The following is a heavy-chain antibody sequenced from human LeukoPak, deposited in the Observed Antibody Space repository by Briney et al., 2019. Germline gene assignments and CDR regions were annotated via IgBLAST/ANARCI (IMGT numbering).Heavy chain of an antibody. D-gene: IGHD6-13*01. CDR2: ISSSSNYM. J-gene: IGHJ4*02. CDR1: GFTFNKAW. V-gene: IGHV3-21*01. Sequence: GGSLRLSCAVSGFTFNKAWMNWVRQAPGKGLEWVSFISSSSNYMSYADSVKGRFTISRDNAKSSLYLQMNSLRAEDTAVYYCARPLDSSNNYFDYWGQGTLVTVSA. CDR3: ARPLDSSNNYFDY.